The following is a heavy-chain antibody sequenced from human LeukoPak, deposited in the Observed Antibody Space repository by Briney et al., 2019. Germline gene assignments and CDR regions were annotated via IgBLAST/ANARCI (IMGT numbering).Heavy chain of an antibody. J-gene: IGHJ5*02. Sequence: GASVKVSCKPSGYIYTRYYMYWVRQAPGQGLEWMGWINPNSGGTNYAQKFQGRVTMNRDTSVSTAYMELSRLRSDDTAVYYCTRPYYDFWSGYADNWFDPCGEGTLVTVSS. V-gene: IGHV1-2*02. CDR2: INPNSGGT. D-gene: IGHD3-3*01. CDR1: GYIYTRYY. CDR3: TRPYYDFWSGYADNWFDP.